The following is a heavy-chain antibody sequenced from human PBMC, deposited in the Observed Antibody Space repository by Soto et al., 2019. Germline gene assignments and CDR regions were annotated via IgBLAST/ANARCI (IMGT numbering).Heavy chain of an antibody. CDR2: IYHSGST. V-gene: IGHV4-30-2*01. Sequence: LSLTCALSGGSISSGGYSWSWTRQPPGKGLEWIGYIYHSGSTYYNPSLKSRVTISVDRSKNQFSLKLSSVTAADTAVYYCARVPDVWGQGTTVTVSS. J-gene: IGHJ6*02. CDR1: GGSISSGGYS. CDR3: ARVPDV.